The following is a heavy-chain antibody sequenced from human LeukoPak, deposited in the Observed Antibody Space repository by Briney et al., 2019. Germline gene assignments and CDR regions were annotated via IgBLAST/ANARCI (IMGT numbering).Heavy chain of an antibody. CDR1: GFTFSSYA. CDR3: AKVYDFWSGYYGPKSGYCFDY. CDR2: ISGSGGST. Sequence: GGSLRLSCAASGFTFSSYAMSWVRQAPGKGLEWVSAISGSGGSTYYADSVKGRFTISRDNSKNTLYLQMNSLRAEDTAVYYCAKVYDFWSGYYGPKSGYCFDYWGQGTLVTVSS. D-gene: IGHD3-3*01. V-gene: IGHV3-23*01. J-gene: IGHJ4*02.